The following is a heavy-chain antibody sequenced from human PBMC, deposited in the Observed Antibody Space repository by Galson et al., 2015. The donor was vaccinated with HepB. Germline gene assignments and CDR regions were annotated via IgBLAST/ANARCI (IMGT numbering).Heavy chain of an antibody. CDR3: AKDRLLWFGELSWFDP. CDR2: ISGSGGST. D-gene: IGHD3-10*01. J-gene: IGHJ5*02. V-gene: IGHV3-23*01. CDR1: GFTFSSYA. Sequence: SLRLSCAASGFTFSSYAMSWVRQAPGKGLEWVSAISGSGGSTYYADSVKGRFTISRDNSKNTLYLQMNSLRAEDTAVYYCAKDRLLWFGELSWFDPWGQGTLVTVSS.